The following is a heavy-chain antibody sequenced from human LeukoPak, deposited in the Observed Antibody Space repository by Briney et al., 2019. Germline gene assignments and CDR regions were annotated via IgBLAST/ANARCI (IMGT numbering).Heavy chain of an antibody. Sequence: GGSLRPSCAASGFTFSNAWMNWVRQAPGKGLEWVGRIKSKTDGGTTDYAAPVKGRFTISRDDSKNTLYLQMNSLKTEDTAVYYCFCSSTSCQIGYYYYYGMDVWGQGTTVTVSS. CDR2: IKSKTDGGTT. CDR3: FCSSTSCQIGYYYYYGMDV. CDR1: GFTFSNAW. J-gene: IGHJ6*02. D-gene: IGHD2-2*01. V-gene: IGHV3-15*07.